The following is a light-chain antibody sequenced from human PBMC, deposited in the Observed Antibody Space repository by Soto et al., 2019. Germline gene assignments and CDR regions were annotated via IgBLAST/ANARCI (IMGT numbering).Light chain of an antibody. V-gene: IGKV3-15*01. CDR3: QQYNSWPPWT. CDR2: GAS. Sequence: ETVMTQSPATLSVSPGERATLSCRASQSVDSNLAWYQQKPGQAPRLLIYGASTRATGIPARFSGSGSGTEFTLTISSLQSEDFAVYYWQQYNSWPPWTFGQGTKVEIK. J-gene: IGKJ1*01. CDR1: QSVDSN.